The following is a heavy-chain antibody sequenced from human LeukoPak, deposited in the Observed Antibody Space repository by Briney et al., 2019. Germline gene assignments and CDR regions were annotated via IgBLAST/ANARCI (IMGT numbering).Heavy chain of an antibody. Sequence: NPGGSLRLFCGACGLPLRDYHISWLRPAPGKGLEGVSYISHSGRTMYYADSVKGRFTISRDNAKNSLYLQMNSLRAGDTAVYYCARYSIVRGNIGNDMDVWGKGTTVTVSS. CDR1: GLPLRDYH. D-gene: IGHD2-8*01. V-gene: IGHV3-11*01. CDR2: ISHSGRTM. J-gene: IGHJ6*03. CDR3: ARYSIVRGNIGNDMDV.